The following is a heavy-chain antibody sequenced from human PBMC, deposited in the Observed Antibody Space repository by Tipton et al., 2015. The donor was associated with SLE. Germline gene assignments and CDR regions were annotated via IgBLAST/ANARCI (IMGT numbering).Heavy chain of an antibody. D-gene: IGHD6-19*01. V-gene: IGHV4-59*01. J-gene: IGHJ5*02. CDR1: GGSISSYY. Sequence: TLSLTCTVSGGSISSYYWSWIRQPPGKGLEWIGYIYYSGSTNYNPSLKSQVTISVDTSKNQFSLKLSSVTAADTAVYYCAREEYSSGWTEVHWFDPWGQGTLVTVSS. CDR3: AREEYSSGWTEVHWFDP. CDR2: IYYSGST.